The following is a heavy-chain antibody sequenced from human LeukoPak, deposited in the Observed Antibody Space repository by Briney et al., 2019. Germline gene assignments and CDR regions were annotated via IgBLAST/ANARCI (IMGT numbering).Heavy chain of an antibody. CDR2: IWYDGSNE. V-gene: IGHV3-33*01. Sequence: GRSLRLSCAASGFTFSSYGMHWVRQAPGKGLEWVAVIWYDGSNEYYADSVKGRSTISRDNSKNTLYLQMNSLRAEDTAVYYCARDDCSGGSCYSDLDYWGQGTLVTVSS. CDR1: GFTFSSYG. CDR3: ARDDCSGGSCYSDLDY. J-gene: IGHJ4*02. D-gene: IGHD2-15*01.